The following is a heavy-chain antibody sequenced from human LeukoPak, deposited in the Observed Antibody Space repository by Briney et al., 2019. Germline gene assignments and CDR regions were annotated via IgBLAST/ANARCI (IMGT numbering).Heavy chain of an antibody. V-gene: IGHV3-21*01. CDR1: GYTLSNYD. CDR2: IRTSSRYI. J-gene: IGHJ5*02. Sequence: GASLRLSCTASGYTLSNYDMNWVRQAPGQGLEWISSIRTSSRYIYYKDSVRGRFTISRDDAKNSLYLEMNSLTADDTAVYYCARADGSSSSCYLRRSWFDPWGQGTLVTVSS. CDR3: ARADGSSSSCYLRRSWFDP. D-gene: IGHD3-22*01.